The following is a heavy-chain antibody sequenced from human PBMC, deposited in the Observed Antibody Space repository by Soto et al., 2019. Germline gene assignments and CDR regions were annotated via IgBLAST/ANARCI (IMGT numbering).Heavy chain of an antibody. CDR2: INHSGST. Sequence: PSETLSLTCGVDGWSLRGYYWSWIRQTPGKGLEWIGEINHSGSTNYNPSLRSRVTISVDTSKSQFSLKLSSVTAADTAVYFCARGTIRSYSYNFWEGYYGMDGWGQGTTVTVSS. D-gene: IGHD5-18*01. J-gene: IGHJ6*02. CDR3: ARGTIRSYSYNFWEGYYGMDG. CDR1: GWSLRGYY. V-gene: IGHV4-34*01.